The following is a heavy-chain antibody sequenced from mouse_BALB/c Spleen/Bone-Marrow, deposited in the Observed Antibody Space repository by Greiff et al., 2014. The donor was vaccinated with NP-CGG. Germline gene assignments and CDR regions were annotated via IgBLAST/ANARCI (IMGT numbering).Heavy chain of an antibody. CDR3: AGGGGYYYAMDY. V-gene: IGHV5-6-5*01. CDR2: ISSGGST. CDR1: GFTFSSYA. Sequence: EVKLQESGGGLVKPGGSLKLSCAASGFTFSSYAMSWVRQTPEKRLEWVASISSGGSTYYPDSMKGRFTISRDNARNILYLQMSSLRSEDTAMYYCAGGGGYYYAMDYWGQGTSVTVSS. J-gene: IGHJ4*01.